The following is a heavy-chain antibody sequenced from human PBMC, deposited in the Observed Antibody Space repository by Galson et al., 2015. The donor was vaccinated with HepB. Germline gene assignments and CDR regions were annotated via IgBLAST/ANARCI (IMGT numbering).Heavy chain of an antibody. V-gene: IGHV3-7*01. J-gene: IGHJ3*02. Sequence: SLRLSCAASGFSFSTYWMTWVRQAPGKGLEWVANINQDGIEKFYVDSVKGRFTIARDNAENSLYLQMNSLRAEDTAVYYCARDSPHAFDIWGQGTVVSVSS. CDR3: ARDSPHAFDI. CDR1: GFSFSTYW. CDR2: INQDGIEK.